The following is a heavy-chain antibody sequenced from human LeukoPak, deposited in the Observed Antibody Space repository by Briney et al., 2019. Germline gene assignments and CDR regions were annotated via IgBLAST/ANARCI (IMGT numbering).Heavy chain of an antibody. CDR1: GGTFSSYA. Sequence: SVKVSCKASGGTFSSYAISWVRQAPGQGLEWMGGIIPIFGTANYAQKFQGRVTITADKSTSTAYMELSSLRSEDTAVYYCARPIAAARTHTAFDIWGQGTMVTVSS. J-gene: IGHJ3*02. V-gene: IGHV1-69*06. CDR3: ARPIAAARTHTAFDI. CDR2: IIPIFGTA. D-gene: IGHD6-13*01.